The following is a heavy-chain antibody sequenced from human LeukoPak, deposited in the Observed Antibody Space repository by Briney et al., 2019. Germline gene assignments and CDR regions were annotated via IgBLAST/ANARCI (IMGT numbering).Heavy chain of an antibody. CDR2: INHSGST. D-gene: IGHD4-17*01. J-gene: IGHJ5*02. CDR1: GGSFSGYY. CDR3: ARFFHDYGAVNWFDP. Sequence: SETLSLTCAVYGGSFSGYYWSWIRQPPGKGLEWIGEINHSGSTNYNPSLKSRVTISVDTSKNQFSLKLSSVTAADTAVHYCARFFHDYGAVNWFDPWGQGTLVTVSS. V-gene: IGHV4-34*01.